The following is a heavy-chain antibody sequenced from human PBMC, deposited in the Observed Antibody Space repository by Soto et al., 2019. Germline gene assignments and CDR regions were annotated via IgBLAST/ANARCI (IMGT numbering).Heavy chain of an antibody. CDR1: GGSVSSGSYY. D-gene: IGHD2-2*02. V-gene: IGHV4-61*01. CDR2: IYYSGST. Sequence: WETLSLTCTVSGGSVSSGSYYWSWIRQPPGKGLEWIGYIYYSGSTNYNPSLKSRVTISVDTSKNQFSLKLSSVTAADTAVYYCARDGDYTAFDIWGQGTMVTVSS. CDR3: ARDGDYTAFDI. J-gene: IGHJ3*02.